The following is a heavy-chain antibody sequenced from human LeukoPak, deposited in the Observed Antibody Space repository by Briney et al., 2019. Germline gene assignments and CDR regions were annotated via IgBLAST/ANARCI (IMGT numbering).Heavy chain of an antibody. CDR1: GVSVSSGSYY. D-gene: IGHD6-19*01. CDR2: IYHSGST. CDR3: ARGGGKGAVAKA. V-gene: IGHV4-30-2*01. Sequence: SETLSLTCTVSGVSVSSGSYYWSWIRQPPGKGLEWIGYIYHSGSTYYNPSLKSRVTISVDRSKNQFSLKLSSVTAADTAVYYCARGGGKGAVAKAWGQGTLVTVSS. J-gene: IGHJ4*02.